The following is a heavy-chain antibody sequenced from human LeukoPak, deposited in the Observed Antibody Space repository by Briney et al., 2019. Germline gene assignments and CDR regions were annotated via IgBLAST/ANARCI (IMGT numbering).Heavy chain of an antibody. CDR2: IIPILGIA. D-gene: IGHD3-22*01. J-gene: IGHJ4*02. V-gene: IGHV1-69*04. Sequence: EASVKASCKASGYTFTSYGISWVRQAPGQGLEWMGRIIPILGIANYAQKFQGRVTITADKSTSTAYMELSSLRSEDTAVYYCARDYDSSGYGYWGQGTLVTVSS. CDR3: ARDYDSSGYGY. CDR1: GYTFTSYG.